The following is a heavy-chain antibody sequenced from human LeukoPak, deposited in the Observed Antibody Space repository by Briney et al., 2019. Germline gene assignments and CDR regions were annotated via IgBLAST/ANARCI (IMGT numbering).Heavy chain of an antibody. J-gene: IGHJ5*02. CDR2: MNPNSGNT. CDR1: GYTFTSYD. CDR3: ARSHTYYDILTTNNWFDP. Sequence: ASVKVSCKASGYTFTSYDINWVRQATGQGLEWMGWMNPNSGNTGYAQKFQGRVTMTRNTSISTAYMELSGLRSEDTAVYYCARSHTYYDILTTNNWFDPWGQGTLVTVSS. V-gene: IGHV1-8*01. D-gene: IGHD3-9*01.